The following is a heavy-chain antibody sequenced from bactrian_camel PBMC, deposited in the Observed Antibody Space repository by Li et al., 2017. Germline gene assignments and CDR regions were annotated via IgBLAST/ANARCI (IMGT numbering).Heavy chain of an antibody. J-gene: IGHJ4*01. CDR2: IDNDGST. D-gene: IGHD1*01. CDR3: AASRGVASFSAMTYAY. V-gene: IGHV3S53*01. Sequence: VQLVESGGGSVEAGGSLTLSCVASGATQDIGCMAWFRQSPGKEREGVAVIDNDGSTIYADSVKGRFTISQGNSENSLYLRMNSLKPEDTAMYYCAASRGVASFSAMTYAYWGQGTQVTVS. CDR1: GATQDIGC.